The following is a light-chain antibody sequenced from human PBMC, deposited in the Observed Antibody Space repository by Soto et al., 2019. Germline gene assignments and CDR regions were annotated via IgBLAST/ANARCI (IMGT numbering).Light chain of an antibody. V-gene: IGKV3-20*01. CDR3: QQYHTWPIT. J-gene: IGKJ4*01. CDR2: GAS. CDR1: QSVSSSY. Sequence: EIVLTQSPGTLSLSPGERATLSCRASQSVSSSYLAWYQQKPGQAPRLLIYGASSRATGIPDRFSGSGSGTDLTLTISRLEPEDCAIYYCQQYHTWPITFGGGPRWIS.